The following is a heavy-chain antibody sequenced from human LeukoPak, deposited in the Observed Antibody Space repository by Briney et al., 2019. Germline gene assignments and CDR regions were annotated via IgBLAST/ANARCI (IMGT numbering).Heavy chain of an antibody. CDR2: ISGTGGRT. D-gene: IGHD3-22*01. CDR1: GFTFSSYA. V-gene: IGHV3-23*01. CDR3: ARDVPYCYDSSGYYSPFDC. Sequence: PGGSLRLSCAASGFTFSSYAMSWVRQAPGKGLEWVSDISGTGGRTYYADSVKGRFTISRDNSKNTVDLLMNSLRAEDTAIYYCARDVPYCYDSSGYYSPFDCWGQGTLVTVSS. J-gene: IGHJ4*02.